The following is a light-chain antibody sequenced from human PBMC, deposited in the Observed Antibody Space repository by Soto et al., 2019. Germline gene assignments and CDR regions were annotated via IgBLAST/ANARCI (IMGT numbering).Light chain of an antibody. CDR3: QSYDSSLSVYV. CDR2: GNS. CDR1: SSNIGAGYD. Sequence: QSVLTQPPSVSGAPGQRVTISCTGSSSNIGAGYDVHWYQQLPGTAPKLLIYGNSNRPSGVPDRFSGSKSGTSASLAITGLQAEEEADYYCQSYDSSLSVYVFGTGTKLTVL. V-gene: IGLV1-40*01. J-gene: IGLJ1*01.